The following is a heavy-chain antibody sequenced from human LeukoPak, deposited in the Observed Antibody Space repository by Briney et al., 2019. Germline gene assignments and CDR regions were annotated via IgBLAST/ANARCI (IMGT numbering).Heavy chain of an antibody. CDR3: ARDSCFYSNSHYFDY. V-gene: IGHV3-30-3*01. Sequence: GGSLRLSCAASGFTFSSYAMHWVRQAPGKGLEWVAVISYDGSNKYYADSVKGRFTISRDNSKNTLYLQMNSLRAEDTAVYYCARDSCFYSNSHYFDYWGQGTLVPVSS. CDR2: ISYDGSNK. CDR1: GFTFSSYA. D-gene: IGHD3-16*01. J-gene: IGHJ4*02.